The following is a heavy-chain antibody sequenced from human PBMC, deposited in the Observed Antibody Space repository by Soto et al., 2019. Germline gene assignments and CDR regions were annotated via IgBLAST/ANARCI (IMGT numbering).Heavy chain of an antibody. J-gene: IGHJ5*02. Sequence: QVQLVQSEGEVKKPGASVKVSCKASGYTFLDYGISWLRQAPGQGLEWMGGISAYNGDTKFAQSLQGRGILTVDASTTTADRELRILTYDDTAVYYCARSVRPTDWFDPWGQGSLVTVSS. D-gene: IGHD4-17*01. CDR1: GYTFLDYG. CDR2: ISAYNGDT. CDR3: ARSVRPTDWFDP. V-gene: IGHV1-18*01.